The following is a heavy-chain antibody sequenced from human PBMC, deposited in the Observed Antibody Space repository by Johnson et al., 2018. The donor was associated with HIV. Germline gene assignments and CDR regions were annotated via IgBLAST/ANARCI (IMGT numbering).Heavy chain of an antibody. V-gene: IGHV3-7*05. J-gene: IGHJ3*02. D-gene: IGHD6-6*01. CDR3: AREFRYSSSPAHYAFDI. CDR2: IKQDGSEK. Sequence: VQLVESGGGLVQPGGSLRLSCEASGFTFSSYWMSWVRQAPGKGLEWVANIKQDGSEKYYVDSVKGRLPISRDNAKNSLYLQMNSLIAEDTAVYYCAREFRYSSSPAHYAFDIWGQGTMVTVSS. CDR1: GFTFSSYW.